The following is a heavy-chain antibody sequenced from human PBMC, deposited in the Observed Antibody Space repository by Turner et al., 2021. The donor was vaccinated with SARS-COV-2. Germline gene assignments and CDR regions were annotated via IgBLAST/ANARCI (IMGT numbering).Heavy chain of an antibody. CDR3: ARLMDTAMDYYGTDV. CDR2: IYYSGSA. CDR1: GGSISSSSYY. Sequence: QLQLQESGSGLVKPSETLSLTCTVSGGSISSSSYYWGCIRQPPGKGLEWIGNIYYSGSAYYNPSLKSRVTISVDPSKNQFSLKLTSVTAADTAVYYCARLMDTAMDYYGTDVWGQGTTVTVSS. D-gene: IGHD5-18*01. V-gene: IGHV4-39*01. J-gene: IGHJ6*02.